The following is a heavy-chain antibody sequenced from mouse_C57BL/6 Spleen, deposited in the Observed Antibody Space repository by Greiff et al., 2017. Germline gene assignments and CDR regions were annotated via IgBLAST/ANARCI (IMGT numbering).Heavy chain of an antibody. Sequence: EVQLVESGGGLVQPKGSLKLSCAASGFSFNTYAMNWVRQAPGKGLEWVARIRSKSNNYATYYADSVKDRFTISRDDSESMLYLQMNNLKTEDTAMYYCVREDGSSYPFAYWGQGTLVTVSA. V-gene: IGHV10-1*01. D-gene: IGHD1-1*01. CDR1: GFSFNTYA. J-gene: IGHJ3*01. CDR2: IRSKSNNYAT. CDR3: VREDGSSYPFAY.